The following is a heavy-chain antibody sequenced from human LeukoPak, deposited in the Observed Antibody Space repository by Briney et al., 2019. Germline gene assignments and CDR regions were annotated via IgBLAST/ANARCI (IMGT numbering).Heavy chain of an antibody. V-gene: IGHV1-18*03. Sequence: ASVKVSCKASGYTFTSYGISWVRQAPGQGLEWMGWISAYNGNTNYAQKLQGRVTMTTDTSTSTAYMELRSLRSEDMAVYYCARGVIKVDYYYDSSGYLDYWGQGTLVTVSS. CDR1: GYTFTSYG. J-gene: IGHJ4*02. D-gene: IGHD3-22*01. CDR2: ISAYNGNT. CDR3: ARGVIKVDYYYDSSGYLDY.